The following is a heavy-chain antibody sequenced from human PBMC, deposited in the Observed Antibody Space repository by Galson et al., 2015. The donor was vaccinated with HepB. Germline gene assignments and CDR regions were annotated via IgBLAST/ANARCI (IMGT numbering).Heavy chain of an antibody. CDR3: ARMRADS. J-gene: IGHJ4*02. CDR2: IKAKADGART. CDR1: GFTVSDVA. Sequence: SLRLSCAASGFTVSDVAMTWVRQAPGKGLEWVGRIKAKADGARTDYTAPVKGRFTISRDDSKNTMSLQMDSLETEDTGVYYCARMRADSWGQGALVTVSS. V-gene: IGHV3-15*01.